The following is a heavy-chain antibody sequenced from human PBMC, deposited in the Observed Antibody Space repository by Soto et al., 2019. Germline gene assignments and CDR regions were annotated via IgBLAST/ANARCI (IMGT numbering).Heavy chain of an antibody. D-gene: IGHD1-1*01. Sequence: SETLSLTCAVYGGSFSGYYWSWLRQPPGKGLEWIGEINHSGSPNYNPSLKSRVAISVDTSKNQFSLKMTSVTAADTAVYYCATANWIHQYFDPWGQGTRVTV. CDR2: INHSGSP. J-gene: IGHJ5*02. CDR3: ATANWIHQYFDP. CDR1: GGSFSGYY. V-gene: IGHV4-34*01.